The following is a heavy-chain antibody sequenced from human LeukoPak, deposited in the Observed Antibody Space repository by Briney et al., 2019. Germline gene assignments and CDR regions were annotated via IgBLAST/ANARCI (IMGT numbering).Heavy chain of an antibody. Sequence: SETLSLTCAVSGGSFSSHNWWSWVRPPPGKGLEWIGEIYHSGNTKYNPSLKSRVTISVDKSKNQFSLKLSSVTAADTAVYYCARVDTAMESFIDYWGQGTLVTVSS. D-gene: IGHD5-18*01. CDR3: ARVDTAMESFIDY. V-gene: IGHV4-4*02. J-gene: IGHJ4*02. CDR1: GGSFSSHNW. CDR2: IYHSGNT.